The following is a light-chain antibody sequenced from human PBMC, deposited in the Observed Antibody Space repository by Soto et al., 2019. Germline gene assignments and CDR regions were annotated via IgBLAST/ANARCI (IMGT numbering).Light chain of an antibody. CDR3: QQYKAYSYT. V-gene: IGKV3-15*01. J-gene: IGKJ2*01. CDR1: QSVFSD. CDR2: GAS. Sequence: EIVMTQSPATLSVSPGERATLSCRASQSVFSDLAWYQRKPGQAPRLLIYGASTRATGIPARFSGSGSGTEFILTISGLQPDDFATYYCQQYKAYSYTFGQGTKLEMK.